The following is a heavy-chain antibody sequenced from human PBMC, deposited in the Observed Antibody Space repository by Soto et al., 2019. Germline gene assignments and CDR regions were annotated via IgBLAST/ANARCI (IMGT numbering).Heavy chain of an antibody. CDR1: GGSISSGGYS. V-gene: IGHV4-30-2*01. CDR2: IYHSGST. CDR3: ARSPGQLWLTVKSLYYFDY. J-gene: IGHJ4*02. Sequence: SETLSLTCAVSGGSISSGGYSWSWIRQPPGKGLEWIGYIYHSGSTYYNPSLKSRVTISVDRSKNQFSLKLSSVTAADTAVYYCARSPGQLWLTVKSLYYFDYWGQGTLVTVSS. D-gene: IGHD3-10*01.